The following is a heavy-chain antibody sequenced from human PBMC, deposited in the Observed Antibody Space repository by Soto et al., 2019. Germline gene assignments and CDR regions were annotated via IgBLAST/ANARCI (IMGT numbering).Heavy chain of an antibody. CDR3: ARDLSNGDAFDI. Sequence: ASVKVSCKASGYTFTGYYMHWVRQAPGQRLEWMGWINAGNGNTKYSQKFQGRVTITRDTSASTAYMELSSLRSEDTAVYYCARDLSNGDAFDIWGQGTMVTVSS. V-gene: IGHV1-3*01. CDR2: INAGNGNT. J-gene: IGHJ3*02. CDR1: GYTFTGYY. D-gene: IGHD4-4*01.